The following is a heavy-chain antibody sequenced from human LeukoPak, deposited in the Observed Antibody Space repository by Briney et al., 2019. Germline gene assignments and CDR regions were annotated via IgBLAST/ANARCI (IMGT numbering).Heavy chain of an antibody. CDR3: ARQYYYDSKVGTFDY. Sequence: SETLSLTCTVSGGSISSSSYYWGGIRQPPGKGLEWIGSIYYSGSTYYNPSLKSRVTICVDTTKNQFSLKLSSVTAADTAVYYCARQYYYDSKVGTFDYWGQGTLVTVSS. CDR1: GGSISSSSYY. D-gene: IGHD3-22*01. CDR2: IYYSGST. V-gene: IGHV4-39*01. J-gene: IGHJ4*02.